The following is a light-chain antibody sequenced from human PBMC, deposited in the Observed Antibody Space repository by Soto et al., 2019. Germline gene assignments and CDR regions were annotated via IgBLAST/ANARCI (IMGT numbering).Light chain of an antibody. CDR2: SND. J-gene: IGLJ3*02. V-gene: IGLV1-44*01. CDR3: AAWDDILNGWA. CDR1: DSNIGSNG. Sequence: QSVLTQPPSASGTPGQRVTISCSGSDSNIGSNGVNWYQHLPGMAPKLLTHSNDHRPSGVADRFSGSKSGTSAPLAISGLQSGDEADYYCAAWDDILNGWAFGGGTQLTVL.